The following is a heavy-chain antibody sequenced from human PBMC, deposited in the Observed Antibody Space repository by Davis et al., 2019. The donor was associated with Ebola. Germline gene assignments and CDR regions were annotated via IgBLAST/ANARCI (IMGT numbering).Heavy chain of an antibody. Sequence: GESLKISCAASGFTSRNYAMHWVRQAPGKGLEWVAVVSHSQRETFYADSVKGRFTISRDNSENTLYLQMNSLTADDTAVYYCARAVFHEVLDYWGQGTPVTISS. J-gene: IGHJ4*02. CDR1: GFTSRNYA. D-gene: IGHD3-3*01. V-gene: IGHV3-30*04. CDR2: VSHSQRET. CDR3: ARAVFHEVLDY.